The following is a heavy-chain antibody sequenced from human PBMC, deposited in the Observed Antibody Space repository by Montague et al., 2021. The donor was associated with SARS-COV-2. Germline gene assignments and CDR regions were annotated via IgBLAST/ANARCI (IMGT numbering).Heavy chain of an antibody. CDR3: ARGWAFDP. CDR2: FYYKGNT. Sequence: SETLSLTCSILVSWNSGANWKCTRLYPSNTSNSFGYFYYKGNTKYNPSLQSRVTISIDTSENQFSLRLNSVTAADTAVYFCARGWAFDPWGQGRLVTVSS. V-gene: IGHV4-59*08. J-gene: IGHJ3*01. D-gene: IGHD6-19*01. CDR1: VSWNSGAN.